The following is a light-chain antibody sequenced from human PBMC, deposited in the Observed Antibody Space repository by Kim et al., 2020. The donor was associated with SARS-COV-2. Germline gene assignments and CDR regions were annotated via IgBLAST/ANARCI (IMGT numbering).Light chain of an antibody. CDR3: QQYNKWLT. CDR1: QNVNAY. V-gene: IGKV3-15*01. CDR2: GST. J-gene: IGKJ4*02. Sequence: EIVMTQSPATLSVSLGEGATLSCRASQNVNAYLAWYQRKPGQAPRLLIYGSTTRAAGTPARFSGAGSGTEFTLTISSLQAEDAATYYCQQYNKWLTFGGGTKVDIK.